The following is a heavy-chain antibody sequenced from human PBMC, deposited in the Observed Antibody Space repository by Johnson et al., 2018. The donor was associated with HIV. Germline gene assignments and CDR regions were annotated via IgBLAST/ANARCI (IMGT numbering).Heavy chain of an antibody. CDR2: INSDGSST. D-gene: IGHD3-22*01. CDR3: ARSEYDYYDSSGYDAFDI. J-gene: IGHJ3*02. CDR1: GFTFSSYA. V-gene: IGHV3-74*02. Sequence: VLLVESGGGVVQPGRSLRLSCAASGFTFSSYAMHWVRQAPGKGLVWVSRINSDGSSTSYADSVKGRFTISRDNAKNTLYLQMNSLRAEDTAVYYCARSEYDYYDSSGYDAFDIWGQGTMVTVSS.